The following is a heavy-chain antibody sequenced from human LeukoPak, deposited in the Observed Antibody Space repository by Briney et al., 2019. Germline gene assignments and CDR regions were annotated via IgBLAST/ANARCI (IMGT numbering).Heavy chain of an antibody. CDR2: ISSSGSTI. V-gene: IGHV3-48*03. Sequence: PGGSLRLSCAASGFTFSSYEMNWVRQAPGKGLEWVSYISSSGSTIYYADSVKGRFTTSRDNAKNSLFLQMNSLRAEDTAIYYCAAVGTPPDYWGQGTLVTVSS. CDR3: AAVGTPPDY. D-gene: IGHD6-13*01. CDR1: GFTFSSYE. J-gene: IGHJ4*02.